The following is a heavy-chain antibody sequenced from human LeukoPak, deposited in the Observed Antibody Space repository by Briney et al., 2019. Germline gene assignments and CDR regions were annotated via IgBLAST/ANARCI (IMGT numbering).Heavy chain of an antibody. CDR3: ARRRSSSWYDY. D-gene: IGHD6-13*01. CDR1: SESFSGYF. V-gene: IGHV4-34*01. J-gene: IGHJ4*02. CDR2: INYSGST. Sequence: PSETLSLTCAIYSESFSGYFWSWIRQPPGKGLEWIGEINYSGSTNYNPSLKSRVTISVDTSKNQFSLKLSSVTAADTAVYYCARRRSSSWYDYWGQGTLVTVSS.